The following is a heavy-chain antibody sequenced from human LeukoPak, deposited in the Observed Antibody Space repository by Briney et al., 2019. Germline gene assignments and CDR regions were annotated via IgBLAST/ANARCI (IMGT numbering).Heavy chain of an antibody. CDR2: IYYSGST. CDR3: ARGGCSGGSCYADDAFDI. D-gene: IGHD2-15*01. Sequence: SETLSLTCTVSGGSISSSSYYWGWIRQPPGKGLEWIGSIYYSGSTNYNPSLKSRVTISVDTSKNQFSLKLSSVTAADTAVYYCARGGCSGGSCYADDAFDIWGQGTMVTVSS. V-gene: IGHV4-39*07. CDR1: GGSISSSSYY. J-gene: IGHJ3*02.